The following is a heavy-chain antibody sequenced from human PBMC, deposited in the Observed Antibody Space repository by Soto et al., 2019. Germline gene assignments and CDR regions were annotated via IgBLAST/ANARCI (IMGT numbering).Heavy chain of an antibody. CDR1: GGTFSSYV. CDR3: ARGWLNYGTNTAFWEY. V-gene: IGHV1-69*01. J-gene: IGHJ4*02. CDR2: IVPIFGTA. D-gene: IGHD3-10*01. Sequence: QVQLVQSGAEVKKPGSSVKVSCRASGGTFSSYVISWVRQAPGQGLEWMGGIVPIFGTANYAQRFQGRVTITADESTSTASMELSSLRSEDTAVYYCARGWLNYGTNTAFWEYWGQGTLVTVSS.